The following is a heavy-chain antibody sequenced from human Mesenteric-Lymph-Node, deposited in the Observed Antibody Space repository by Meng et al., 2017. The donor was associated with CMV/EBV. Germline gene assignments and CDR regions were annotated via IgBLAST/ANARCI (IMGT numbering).Heavy chain of an antibody. V-gene: IGHV4-39*02. D-gene: IGHD3-22*01. J-gene: IGHJ5*02. CDR3: ARDFRIVVPTAMRNWFDP. CDR1: GGSISSSSYY. Sequence: SETLSLTCTVSGGSISSSSYYWGWIRQPPGKGLEWIGSFYHGGKTSYNPSLKSRVTISEDTSKNQFSLNLKSVTAADTAVYYCARDFRIVVPTAMRNWFDPWGQGTLVTVSS. CDR2: FYHGGKT.